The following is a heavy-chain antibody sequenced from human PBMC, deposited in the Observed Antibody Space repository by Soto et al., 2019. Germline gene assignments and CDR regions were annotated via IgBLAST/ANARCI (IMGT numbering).Heavy chain of an antibody. CDR2: IYYSGST. V-gene: IGHV4-59*08. Sequence: SVTMCLTCTVAGGNIISYGWSWIRQPPGKGLEWIGYIYYSGSTNYNPSLKSRVTISVDTSKNQFSLKLSSVTAADTAVYYCARRYGGNLDYWGQGTLVTVSS. J-gene: IGHJ4*02. D-gene: IGHD1-26*01. CDR3: ARRYGGNLDY. CDR1: GGNIISYG.